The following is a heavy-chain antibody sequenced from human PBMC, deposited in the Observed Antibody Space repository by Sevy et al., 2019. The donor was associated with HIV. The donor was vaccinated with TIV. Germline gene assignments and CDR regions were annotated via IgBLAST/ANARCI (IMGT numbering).Heavy chain of an antibody. CDR3: ARGGSDAFDI. CDR2: IGTVGET. D-gene: IGHD1-1*01. J-gene: IGHJ3*02. V-gene: IGHV3-13*01. Sequence: GGSLRLSCAASGFTFSSYDMHWVRQATGKSLEWVSAIGTVGETLYADSVKGRFTISRDNAMNSLNLQMNSLRAGDTAVYYCARGGSDAFDIWGQGTMVTVSS. CDR1: GFTFSSYD.